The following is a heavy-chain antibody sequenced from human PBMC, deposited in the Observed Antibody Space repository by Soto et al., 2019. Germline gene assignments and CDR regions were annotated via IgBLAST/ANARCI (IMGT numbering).Heavy chain of an antibody. V-gene: IGHV4-30-4*01. D-gene: IGHD1-7*01. Sequence: SETLSLTCTVSGGSISSGDYYWSWIRQPPGKGLEWIGYIYYSGSTYYNPSLKSRVTISVDTSKNQFSLKLSSVTAADTAAYYCAREVYNWHYYFDYWGQGTLVTVSS. CDR3: AREVYNWHYYFDY. J-gene: IGHJ4*02. CDR2: IYYSGST. CDR1: GGSISSGDYY.